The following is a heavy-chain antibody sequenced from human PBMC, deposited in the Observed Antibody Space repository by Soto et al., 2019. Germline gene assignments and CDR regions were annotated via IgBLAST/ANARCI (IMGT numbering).Heavy chain of an antibody. CDR1: GGSISSYY. Sequence: QVQLQESGPGRVKPSETLSLTCTVSGGSISSYYWSWIRQPPGKGLEWIGYIYYSGSTNYNPSLKSRVTISVDTSKNQFSLKLSSVTAADTAVYYCARQRIQLDHGWFDPWGQGTLVTVSS. V-gene: IGHV4-59*08. CDR2: IYYSGST. CDR3: ARQRIQLDHGWFDP. D-gene: IGHD5-18*01. J-gene: IGHJ5*02.